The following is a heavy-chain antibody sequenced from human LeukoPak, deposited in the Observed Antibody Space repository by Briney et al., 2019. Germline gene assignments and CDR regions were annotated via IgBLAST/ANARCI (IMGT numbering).Heavy chain of an antibody. D-gene: IGHD4-17*01. CDR3: TRDEGATVATYRFDF. J-gene: IGHJ4*02. Sequence: GGSVRLSCKASGFDFSRYYMSWVRQPPGKGLEWLANIKYDGTYINYKDSVKGRLTLSRDNAKNSVYLQMNSLRTEDTVVYCCTRDEGATVATYRFDFWGRGPVVSVSS. CDR2: IKYDGTYI. V-gene: IGHV3-7*01. CDR1: GFDFSRYY.